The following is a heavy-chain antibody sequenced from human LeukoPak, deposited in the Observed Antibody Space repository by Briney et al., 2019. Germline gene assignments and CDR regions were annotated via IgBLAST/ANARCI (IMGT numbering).Heavy chain of an antibody. Sequence: SETLSLTCAVYGGSFSGYYWSWIRQPPGKGLEWIGSIYYSGSTYYNPSLKSRVTISVDTSKNQFSLQLNSVTPEDTAVYYCARGKVGGSYDDDAFDIWGQGTMVTVSS. J-gene: IGHJ3*02. V-gene: IGHV4-34*01. CDR1: GGSFSGYY. D-gene: IGHD1-26*01. CDR2: IYYSGST. CDR3: ARGKVGGSYDDDAFDI.